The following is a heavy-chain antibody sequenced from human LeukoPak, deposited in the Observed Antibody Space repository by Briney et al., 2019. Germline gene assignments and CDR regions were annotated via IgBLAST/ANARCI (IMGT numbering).Heavy chain of an antibody. V-gene: IGHV4-59*01. J-gene: IGHJ4*02. Sequence: SETLSLTCTVSGGSISNYYWSWIRQPPGKGLEWIGYIHYSGSTYYNPSLKSRLTISVDTSKNQFSLKLSSVTAADTAVYYCAREGDWVDYGSGSYFRDWGQGTLVTVSS. CDR1: GGSISNYY. CDR2: IHYSGST. CDR3: AREGDWVDYGSGSYFRD. D-gene: IGHD3-10*01.